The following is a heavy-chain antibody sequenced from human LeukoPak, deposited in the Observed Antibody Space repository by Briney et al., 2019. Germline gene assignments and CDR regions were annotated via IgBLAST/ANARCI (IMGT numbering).Heavy chain of an antibody. V-gene: IGHV4-61*02. CDR2: IHTSGST. J-gene: IGHJ4*02. CDR3: ARDQYYYDSSGYYRIDY. CDR1: GGSISSSSYY. D-gene: IGHD3-22*01. Sequence: SETLSLTCTVSGGSISSSSYYWSWIRQSAGKGLEWIGRIHTSGSTNYNPSLKSRVTMSVDTSKNQFSLKLSSVTAADTAVYYCARDQYYYDSSGYYRIDYWGQGTLVTVSS.